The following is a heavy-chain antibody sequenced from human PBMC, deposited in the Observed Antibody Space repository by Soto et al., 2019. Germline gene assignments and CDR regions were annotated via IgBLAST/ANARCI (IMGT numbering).Heavy chain of an antibody. CDR2: ISSSSSTI. V-gene: IGHV3-48*01. CDR3: ARGTRYCSGGSCSSYYMDV. D-gene: IGHD2-15*01. J-gene: IGHJ6*03. CDR1: GVTFCSYS. Sequence: GGSLRLCCAASGVTFCSYSMNWVRQAPGKGLEWVSYISSSSSTIYYADSVKGRFTISRDNAKNSLYLQMNGLRAEDTAVYYCARGTRYCSGGSCSSYYMDVWGKGTTVTVSS.